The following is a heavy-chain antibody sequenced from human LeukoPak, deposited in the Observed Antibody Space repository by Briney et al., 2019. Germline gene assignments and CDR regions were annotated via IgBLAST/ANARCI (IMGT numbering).Heavy chain of an antibody. Sequence: PGGSLRLSCAASGFTFSNYWMNWVRQAPGKGLEWVAFIRYDGSNKYYADSVKGRFTISRDNSKNTLYLQMNSLRAEDTAVYYCAKFPLVGAVDYFDYWGRGTLVTASS. CDR3: AKFPLVGAVDYFDY. D-gene: IGHD1-26*01. J-gene: IGHJ4*02. CDR2: IRYDGSNK. V-gene: IGHV3-30*02. CDR1: GFTFSNYW.